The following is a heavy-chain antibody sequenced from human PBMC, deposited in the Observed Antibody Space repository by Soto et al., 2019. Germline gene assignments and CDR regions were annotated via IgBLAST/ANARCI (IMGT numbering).Heavy chain of an antibody. CDR1: GFTFSSYW. CDR2: IYTDGSRT. V-gene: IGHV3-74*01. CDR3: ARGLMHLYGMDV. J-gene: IGHJ6*02. D-gene: IGHD3-16*01. Sequence: EVQLVESGGGLVQPGGSLRLSCAASGFTFSSYWMHWVRQAPGKGLVWVSRIYTDGSRTNYADSVKGRFTISRDNAKNTLYLPINRLGAGEQAVYYCARGLMHLYGMDVWGQGTTVTVSS.